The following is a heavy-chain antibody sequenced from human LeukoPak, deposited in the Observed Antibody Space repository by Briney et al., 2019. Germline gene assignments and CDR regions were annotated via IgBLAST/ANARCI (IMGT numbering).Heavy chain of an antibody. CDR1: GDSLSSKNGA. Sequence: SQTLSLTCAVSGDSLSSKNGAWNWLRQSPSRGLEWLGRTYYRSKWYNDYAESMEGRMTISQDTSKNQSSLHLNSVTPDDTAVYYCARDLGTTGWHTFDYWGQGTLVTVSS. D-gene: IGHD6-19*01. V-gene: IGHV6-1*01. CDR3: ARDLGTTGWHTFDY. CDR2: TYYRSKWYN. J-gene: IGHJ4*02.